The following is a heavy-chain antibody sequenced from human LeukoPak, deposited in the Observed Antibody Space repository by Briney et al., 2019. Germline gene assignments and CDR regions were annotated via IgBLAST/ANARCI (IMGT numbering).Heavy chain of an antibody. CDR1: GGSISSYY. Sequence: SETLSLTCTVSGGSISSYYWGWIRQPPGKGLEWIGSIYYSGSTYYNPSLNSRVTISVDTSKNQFSLKVSSVTAADTAVYYCARGYSIDYWGQGTLVTVSS. D-gene: IGHD1-26*01. CDR3: ARGYSIDY. J-gene: IGHJ4*02. V-gene: IGHV4-39*07. CDR2: IYYSGST.